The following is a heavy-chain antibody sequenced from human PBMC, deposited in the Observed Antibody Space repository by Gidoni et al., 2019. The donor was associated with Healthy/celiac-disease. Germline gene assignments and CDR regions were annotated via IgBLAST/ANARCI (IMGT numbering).Heavy chain of an antibody. D-gene: IGHD3-10*01. CDR1: GYTFTSYG. CDR2: ISAYNGNT. CDR3: AREGNYYGSGSYFGYNWFDP. J-gene: IGHJ5*02. V-gene: IGHV1-18*01. Sequence: QVQLVQSGAEVKKPGASVKVSCKASGYTFTSYGISWVRQAPGQGLEWMGWISAYNGNTNYAQKLQGRVTMTTDTSTSTAYMELRSLRSDDTAVYYCAREGNYYGSGSYFGYNWFDPWGQGTLVTVSS.